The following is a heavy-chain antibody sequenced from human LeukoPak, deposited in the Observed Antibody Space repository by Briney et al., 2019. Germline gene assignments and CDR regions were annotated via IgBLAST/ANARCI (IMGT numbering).Heavy chain of an antibody. Sequence: SETLSLTCTVSGDSISSNTYYWGWIRQPPGKGLEWIGSIYYSGGTYYNPSLESRVTISVDTSKNQFSLKLSSVTAADTAVYYCARHTGGWSPFDYWGQGTLVTVSS. D-gene: IGHD6-19*01. CDR3: ARHTGGWSPFDY. CDR2: IYYSGGT. V-gene: IGHV4-39*01. J-gene: IGHJ4*02. CDR1: GDSISSNTYY.